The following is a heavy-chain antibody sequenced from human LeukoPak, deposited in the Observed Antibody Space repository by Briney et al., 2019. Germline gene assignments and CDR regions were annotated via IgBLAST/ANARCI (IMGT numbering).Heavy chain of an antibody. Sequence: ASVKVSCKASGYTFTSYGISWVRQAPGQGLEWMGWISAYNGNTNYAQKLQGRVTMTTDTSTSTAYTELRSLRSDDTAVYYCARVDSSGTLLGFDYWGQGTLVTVSS. CDR2: ISAYNGNT. CDR1: GYTFTSYG. J-gene: IGHJ4*02. CDR3: ARVDSSGTLLGFDY. D-gene: IGHD6-19*01. V-gene: IGHV1-18*01.